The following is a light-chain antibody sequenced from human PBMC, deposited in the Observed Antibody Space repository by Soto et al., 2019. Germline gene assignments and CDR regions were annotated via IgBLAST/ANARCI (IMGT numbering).Light chain of an antibody. J-gene: IGLJ3*02. CDR2: EVS. CDR3: CSYAGSRAAV. Sequence: QSVLTQPASVSGSPGQSITISCTGTSSEVGSYNLVSWYQQHPGKAPKLMIYEVSKRPSGVSNRFSGSKAGNTASLTISGLQAEDEADYYCCSYAGSRAAVFGGGTKLTVL. CDR1: SSEVGSYNL. V-gene: IGLV2-23*02.